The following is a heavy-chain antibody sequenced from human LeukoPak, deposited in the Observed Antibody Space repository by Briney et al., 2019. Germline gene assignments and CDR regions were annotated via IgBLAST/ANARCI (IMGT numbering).Heavy chain of an antibody. Sequence: SETLSLTCTVSGGSISSGGYYWSWIRQHPGKGLEWIGYIYYSGSTYYNPSLKSRVTISVDTSKTHFSLKLTSVTAADTAMYYCARDQGSCGGGSCYPWLAYWGQGTLVTVSS. J-gene: IGHJ4*02. CDR1: GGSISSGGYY. CDR2: IYYSGST. V-gene: IGHV4-31*03. D-gene: IGHD2-15*01. CDR3: ARDQGSCGGGSCYPWLAY.